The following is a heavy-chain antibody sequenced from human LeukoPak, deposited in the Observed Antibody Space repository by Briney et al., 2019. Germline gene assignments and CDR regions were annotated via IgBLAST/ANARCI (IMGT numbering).Heavy chain of an antibody. CDR2: IYYSGST. CDR3: ARVRGAVAGTLYYYYYGMDV. V-gene: IGHV4-59*12. J-gene: IGHJ6*02. D-gene: IGHD6-19*01. CDR1: GFTFSSFS. Sequence: GSLRLSCAASGFTFSSFSMNWVRQAPGKGLEWIGYIYYSGSTNYNPSLKSRVTISVDTSKNQFSLKLSSVTAADTAVYYCARVRGAVAGTLYYYYYGMDVWGQGTTVTVSS.